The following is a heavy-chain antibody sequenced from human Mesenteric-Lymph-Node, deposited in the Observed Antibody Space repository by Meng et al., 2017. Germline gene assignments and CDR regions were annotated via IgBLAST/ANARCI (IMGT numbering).Heavy chain of an antibody. V-gene: IGHV4-4*02. Sequence: QVEVTGSGPGLVKPWGARSLPSKFPVGSFRMDQWWSWARQAPGKGLEWIGEIYHSGRTNYNPSVKSRVSMSVDKSQNHFSLRLSSVTAADTAVYYCTTLYGDSISWGQGTLVTVSS. CDR2: IYHSGRT. J-gene: IGHJ4*02. D-gene: IGHD4-17*01. CDR3: TTLYGDSIS. CDR1: VGSFRMDQW.